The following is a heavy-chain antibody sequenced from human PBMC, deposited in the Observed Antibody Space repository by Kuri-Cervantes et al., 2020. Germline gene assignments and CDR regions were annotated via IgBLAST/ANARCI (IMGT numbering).Heavy chain of an antibody. CDR3: ARQRGYSYGLEGDDAFDI. CDR2: IYPGDADT. J-gene: IGHJ3*02. CDR1: GYSFTSYW. D-gene: IGHD5-18*01. Sequence: GEPLKISCKGSGYSFTSYWVGWGSQRTGKGLEWMGIIYPGDADTRYSPSFQGQVTIVADKSISTAYLQWSSLKASDTAMYYCARQRGYSYGLEGDDAFDIWGQGTMVTVSS. V-gene: IGHV5-51*01.